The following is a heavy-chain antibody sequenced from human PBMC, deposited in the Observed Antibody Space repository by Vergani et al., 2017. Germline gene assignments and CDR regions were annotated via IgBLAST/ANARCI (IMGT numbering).Heavy chain of an antibody. CDR3: ARGLAVAGGLSWYFDL. V-gene: IGHV1-2*02. J-gene: IGHJ2*01. D-gene: IGHD6-19*01. CDR2: INPNSGGT. Sequence: QVQLVQSGAEVKKPGASVKVSCKASGYTFTGYYMHWVRQAPGQGLEWMGWINPNSGGTNYAQKFQGRVTMTRDTSISTAYMELSRLRSDDTAVYYCARGLAVAGGLSWYFDLWGRGTLVTVSS. CDR1: GYTFTGYY.